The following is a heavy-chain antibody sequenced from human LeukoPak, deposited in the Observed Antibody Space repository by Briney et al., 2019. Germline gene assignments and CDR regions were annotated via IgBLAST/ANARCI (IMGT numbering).Heavy chain of an antibody. Sequence: SETLSLTCTVSGGSISGYYWSWIRQPPGKGLEWIGYIYYSGSANYNPSLKSRVSISVDTSKNQFSLKLSSVTAADTAVYYCVRGGWGFDPWGQGTLVTVSS. J-gene: IGHJ5*02. V-gene: IGHV4-59*12. CDR3: VRGGWGFDP. CDR1: GGSISGYY. D-gene: IGHD1-26*01. CDR2: IYYSGSA.